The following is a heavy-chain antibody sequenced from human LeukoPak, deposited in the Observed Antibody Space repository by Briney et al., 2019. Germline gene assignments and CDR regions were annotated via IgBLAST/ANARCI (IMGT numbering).Heavy chain of an antibody. CDR1: GFTFSSYW. J-gene: IGHJ4*02. D-gene: IGHD3-22*01. CDR2: IKQDGSEK. Sequence: GGSLRLSCAASGFTFSSYWMSWVRQAPGKGLEWVANIKQDGSEKYYVDPVKGRFTISRDNAKNSLYLQMNSLRAEDTAVYYCARDWISGYPPYYFDYWGQGTLVTVSS. V-gene: IGHV3-7*01. CDR3: ARDWISGYPPYYFDY.